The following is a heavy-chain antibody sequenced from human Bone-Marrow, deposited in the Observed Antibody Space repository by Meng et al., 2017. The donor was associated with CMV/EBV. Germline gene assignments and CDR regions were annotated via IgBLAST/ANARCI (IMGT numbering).Heavy chain of an antibody. CDR2: ISSSGSTI. D-gene: IGHD3-10*02. CDR3: ARDVFGDGYLDY. J-gene: IGHJ4*02. V-gene: IGHV3-11*04. CDR1: GFTFSDYY. Sequence: GESLKISCAASGFTFSDYYMSWIRQAPGKGLEWVSYISSSGSTIYYADSVKGRFTISRDNAKNSLYLQMNSLRAEDTAVYYCARDVFGDGYLDYWGQGTLVPVSS.